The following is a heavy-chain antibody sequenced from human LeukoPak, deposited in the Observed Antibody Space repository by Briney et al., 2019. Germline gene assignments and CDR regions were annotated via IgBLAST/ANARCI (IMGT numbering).Heavy chain of an antibody. V-gene: IGHV3-64D*06. J-gene: IGHJ4*02. Sequence: GGSLGLSCSASGFTFSPYAMHWVRQAPGQGLEFVSAISSNGGNTYYADSVKGRFTISRDNSQNMLYLQMSSLRAEDTAVYYCVKDSSSWYYFDHWGQGTLVTVSS. CDR2: ISSNGGNT. CDR3: VKDSSSWYYFDH. CDR1: GFTFSPYA. D-gene: IGHD6-13*01.